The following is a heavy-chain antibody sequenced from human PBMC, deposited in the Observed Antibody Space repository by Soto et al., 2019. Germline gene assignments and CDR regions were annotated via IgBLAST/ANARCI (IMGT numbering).Heavy chain of an antibody. Sequence: TSDTLSLTSTVSGGSISSYYLSWIRQPAGKGLELIGRIYGSGSASYNPSLKSRVTMSLDTSKNQFSLKLSSVTAADTALYYCERDYFGSASSDWGQGTTVTVSS. CDR2: IYGSGSA. J-gene: IGHJ6*01. CDR1: GGSISSYY. V-gene: IGHV4-4*07. D-gene: IGHD3-10*01. CDR3: ERDYFGSASSD.